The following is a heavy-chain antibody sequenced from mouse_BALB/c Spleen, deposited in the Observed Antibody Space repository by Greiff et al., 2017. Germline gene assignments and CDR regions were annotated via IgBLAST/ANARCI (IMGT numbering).Heavy chain of an antibody. CDR3: VRLGDYPYYAMDY. V-gene: IGHV10-1*02. Sequence: EVQVVESGGGLVQPKGSLKLSCAASGFTFNTYAMNWVRQAPGKGLEWVARIRSKSNNYATYYADSVKDRFTISRDDSQSMLYLQMNNLKTEDTAMYYCVRLGDYPYYAMDYWGQGTSVTVSS. J-gene: IGHJ4*01. D-gene: IGHD2-4*01. CDR2: IRSKSNNYAT. CDR1: GFTFNTYA.